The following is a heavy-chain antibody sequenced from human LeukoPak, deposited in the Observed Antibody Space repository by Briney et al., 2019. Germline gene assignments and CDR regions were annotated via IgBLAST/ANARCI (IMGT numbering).Heavy chain of an antibody. CDR3: ARASMAHWFDP. D-gene: IGHD2/OR15-2a*01. Sequence: SETLSLTCTVSGGSISSGDYYWSWIRQPPGKGLEWIGYIYYSGSTYYNPSLKSRVTISVDTSKNQFSLKLSSVTAADTAVYYCARASMAHWFDPWGQGTLITVSS. CDR2: IYYSGST. CDR1: GGSISSGDYY. V-gene: IGHV4-30-4*08. J-gene: IGHJ5*02.